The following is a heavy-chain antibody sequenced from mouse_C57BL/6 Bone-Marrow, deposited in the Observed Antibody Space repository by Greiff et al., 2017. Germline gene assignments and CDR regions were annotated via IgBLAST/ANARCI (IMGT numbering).Heavy chain of an antibody. J-gene: IGHJ3*01. CDR3: ARSDYDGAWFAY. D-gene: IGHD2-4*01. V-gene: IGHV1-81*01. CDR1: GYTFTSYG. Sequence: VKLMESGAELARPGASVKLSCKASGYTFTSYGISWVKQRTGQGLEWIGEIYPRSGNTYYNEKFKGKATLTADKSSSTAYMELRSLTSEDSAVYFCARSDYDGAWFAYWGQGTLVTVSA. CDR2: IYPRSGNT.